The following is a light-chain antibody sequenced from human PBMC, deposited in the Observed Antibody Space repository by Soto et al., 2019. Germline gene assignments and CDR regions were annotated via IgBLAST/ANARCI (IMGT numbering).Light chain of an antibody. V-gene: IGKV3-11*01. Sequence: EIVLTQSPATLSLSPGERATLSCSASQSISSYLAWYQQKPGQAPRLLIYDASNRATGIPARFSGSGSGTGFTLTISSLEPEDFAVYYCQQRSNWPPTCGQGTKLEIK. J-gene: IGKJ2*01. CDR2: DAS. CDR3: QQRSNWPPT. CDR1: QSISSY.